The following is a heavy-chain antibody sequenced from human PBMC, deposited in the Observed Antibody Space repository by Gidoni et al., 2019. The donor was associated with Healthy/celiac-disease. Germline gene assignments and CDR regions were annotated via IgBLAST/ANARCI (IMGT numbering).Heavy chain of an antibody. J-gene: IGHJ4*02. V-gene: IGHV3-23*01. CDR2: ISGSGGST. Sequence: EVQLLESGGGLVQPGGSLRLSCAASGFTFSSYAMSWVRQAPGKGLEWVSAISGSGGSTYYADSVKGRFTISRDNSKNTLYLQMNSLRAEDTAVYYCAKVASPAPGGRNSEYYFDYWGQGTLVTVSS. CDR1: GFTFSSYA. D-gene: IGHD4-4*01. CDR3: AKVASPAPGGRNSEYYFDY.